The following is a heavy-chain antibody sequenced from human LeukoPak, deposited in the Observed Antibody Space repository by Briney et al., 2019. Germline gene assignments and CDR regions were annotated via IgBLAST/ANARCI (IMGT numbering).Heavy chain of an antibody. D-gene: IGHD2-15*01. CDR3: ARGGMNLDIVVVVAAADDAFDI. J-gene: IGHJ3*02. CDR1: GYTFTSYD. Sequence: ASVKVSCTASGYTFTSYDINWVRQATGQGLEWMGWMNPNSGNAGYAQKFQGRVTMTRNTSISTAYMELSSLRSEDTAVYYCARGGMNLDIVVVVAAADDAFDIWGQGTMVTVSS. V-gene: IGHV1-8*01. CDR2: MNPNSGNA.